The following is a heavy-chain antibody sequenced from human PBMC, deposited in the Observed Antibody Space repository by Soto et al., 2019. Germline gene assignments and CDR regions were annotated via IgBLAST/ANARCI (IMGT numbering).Heavy chain of an antibody. Sequence: QVQLQESGPGLVKPSGTLSLTCAVSGGSISSINWWRWVRQPPGKGLEWIGEIYHSGSTNYNPSLMSRVTIPVDKSKIQFSLKLSSVTAADTAVYYCARDYATVTTDWFDPWGQGTLVTVSS. CDR2: IYHSGST. J-gene: IGHJ5*02. CDR1: GGSISSINW. D-gene: IGHD4-17*01. V-gene: IGHV4-4*02. CDR3: ARDYATVTTDWFDP.